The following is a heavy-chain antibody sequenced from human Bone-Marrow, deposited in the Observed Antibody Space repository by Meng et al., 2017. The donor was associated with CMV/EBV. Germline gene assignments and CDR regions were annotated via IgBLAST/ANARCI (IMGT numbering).Heavy chain of an antibody. CDR3: ARGGRRESDYVLEH. CDR2: ISDSGDK. CDR1: GYTFTNFG. D-gene: IGHD4-17*01. V-gene: IGHV1-18*01. Sequence: ASVKVSCKASGYTFTNFGIGWVRLVSGQGLEWMGWISDSGDKKYAQNFQGRRTLTTDTPRRTVYMEMGGLTSDDTPVYYCARGGRRESDYVLEHWGRGTLVYVSS. J-gene: IGHJ4*02.